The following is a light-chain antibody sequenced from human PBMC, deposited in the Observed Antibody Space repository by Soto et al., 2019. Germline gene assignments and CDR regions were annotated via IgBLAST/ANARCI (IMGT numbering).Light chain of an antibody. CDR2: GAS. V-gene: IGKV1-5*01. CDR3: QHYTLYSAP. Sequence: RLTQSPSSLSASVGDTVTISCRASQDISTYLAWYQHKPGKAPTLLIFGASSLHNGVPPRFAGSGSGSEFTLTINRLQPDDFATYYCQHYTLYSAPFGQGPRV. J-gene: IGKJ5*01. CDR1: QDISTY.